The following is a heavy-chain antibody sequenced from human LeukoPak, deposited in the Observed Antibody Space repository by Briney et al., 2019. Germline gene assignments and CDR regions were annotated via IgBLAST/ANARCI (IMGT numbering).Heavy chain of an antibody. CDR3: ARGGRTFGGVIAPFDY. CDR2: IYYSGST. D-gene: IGHD3-16*02. J-gene: IGHJ4*02. CDR1: GGSISSYY. Sequence: PSETLSLTCTVSGGSISSYYWSWIRQPPGKGLESIGYIYYSGSTNYNPSLKSRVTISVDTSKNQFSLKLSSVTAADTAVYYCARGGRTFGGVIAPFDYWGQGTLVTVSS. V-gene: IGHV4-59*01.